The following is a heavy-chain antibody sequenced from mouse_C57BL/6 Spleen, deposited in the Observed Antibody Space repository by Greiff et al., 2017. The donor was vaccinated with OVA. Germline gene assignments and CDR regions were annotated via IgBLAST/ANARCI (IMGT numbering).Heavy chain of an antibody. CDR1: GYTFTDYN. CDR3: ARENYYGRHFDY. D-gene: IGHD1-1*01. CDR2: INPNNGGT. V-gene: IGHV1-22*01. J-gene: IGHJ2*01. Sequence: EVQLQQSGPELVKPGASVKMSCKASGYTFTDYNMHWVKQSHGKSLEWIGYINPNNGGTSYNQKFKGKATLTVNKSSSTAYMELRSLTSEDSAVYYCARENYYGRHFDYWGQGTTLTVSS.